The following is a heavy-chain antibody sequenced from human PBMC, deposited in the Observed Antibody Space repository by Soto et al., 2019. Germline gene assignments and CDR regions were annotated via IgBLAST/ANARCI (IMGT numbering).Heavy chain of an antibody. V-gene: IGHV1-69*13. CDR3: AIASGIVGATTDY. Sequence: GASVKVSCXASGGTFSSYAISWVRQAPGQGLEWMGGIIPIFGTANYAQKFQGRVTITADESTSTAYMELSSLRSEDTAVYYCAIASGIVGATTDYWGQGTLVTVSS. J-gene: IGHJ4*02. CDR1: GGTFSSYA. D-gene: IGHD1-26*01. CDR2: IIPIFGTA.